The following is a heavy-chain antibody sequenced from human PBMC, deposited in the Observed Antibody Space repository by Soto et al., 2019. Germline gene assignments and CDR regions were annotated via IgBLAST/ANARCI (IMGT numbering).Heavy chain of an antibody. CDR1: GGSISSSNW. V-gene: IGHV4-4*02. D-gene: IGHD1-26*01. J-gene: IGHJ6*02. CDR3: ARVSGSYYYGMDV. CDR2: IYHSGST. Sequence: QVQLQESGPGLVKPSGTLSLTCAVSGGSISSSNWWSWVRQPPGKGLEWIGEIYHSGSTNYNPSLTSRVTISVDKSKNQFSLTLSSVTAADTAVYYCARVSGSYYYGMDVWGQGTTVTVSS.